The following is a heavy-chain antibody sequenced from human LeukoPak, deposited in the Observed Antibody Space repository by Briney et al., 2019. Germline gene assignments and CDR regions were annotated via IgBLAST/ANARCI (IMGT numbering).Heavy chain of an antibody. V-gene: IGHV3-30*18. Sequence: QSGGSLRLSCAASGFTFSSYGMHWVRQAPGKGLEWVAVISYDGSNEYYADSVKGRFTISRDNSKNTLYLQMNSLRAEDTAVYYCAKDRDIVVVPAASFFDYWGQGTLVTVSS. CDR2: ISYDGSNE. D-gene: IGHD2-2*01. CDR3: AKDRDIVVVPAASFFDY. J-gene: IGHJ4*02. CDR1: GFTFSSYG.